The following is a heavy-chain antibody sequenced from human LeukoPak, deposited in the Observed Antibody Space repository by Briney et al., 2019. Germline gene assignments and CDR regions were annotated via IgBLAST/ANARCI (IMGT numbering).Heavy chain of an antibody. CDR3: ARDYSRGSSGYPSYCDY. CDR1: GFTFSSYW. D-gene: IGHD3-22*01. Sequence: GGSLRLSCAASGFTFSSYWMSWVRQAPGKGLEWVANIKQDGSEKYYVDSVKGRFTISRDNAKNSLYLQMNSLRAEDTAVYYCARDYSRGSSGYPSYCDYWGQGTLVTVSS. CDR2: IKQDGSEK. V-gene: IGHV3-7*01. J-gene: IGHJ4*02.